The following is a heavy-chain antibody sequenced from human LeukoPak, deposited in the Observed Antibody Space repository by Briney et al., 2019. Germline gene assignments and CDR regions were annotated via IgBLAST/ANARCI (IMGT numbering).Heavy chain of an antibody. CDR3: AADPSYYYDSSGYPGWWFDP. CDR2: IVVGSGNT. Sequence: GASVKVSCKDSGFTFTSSAVQWVRQARGQRLEWIGWIVVGSGNTNYAQKFQERVTITRDMSTSTGYMELSSLRSEDTAVYYCAADPSYYYDSSGYPGWWFDPWGQGTLVTVSS. D-gene: IGHD3-22*01. J-gene: IGHJ5*02. CDR1: GFTFTSSA. V-gene: IGHV1-58*01.